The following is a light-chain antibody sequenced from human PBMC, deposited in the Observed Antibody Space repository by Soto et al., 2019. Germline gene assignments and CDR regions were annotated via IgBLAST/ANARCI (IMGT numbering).Light chain of an antibody. V-gene: IGKV1-39*01. CDR2: GAS. J-gene: IGKJ1*01. CDR1: QSISNS. Sequence: DTQMTQSLTSLSASVGDRFTITCRASQSISNSLNWYQRKLGKVPKVLIYGASSLQSGVPSRFSGSGSGTDFSLTISSLQPEDFATHYCQASYTALWGPFGEGTKAAIK. CDR3: QASYTALWGP.